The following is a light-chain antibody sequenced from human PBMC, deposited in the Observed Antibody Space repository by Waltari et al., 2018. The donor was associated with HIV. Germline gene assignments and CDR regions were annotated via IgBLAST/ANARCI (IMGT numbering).Light chain of an antibody. CDR2: EVN. Sequence: QSALTQPASVSGSPGQSITISCTGSSSDVGTYSLVSWYQHHPGKAPKLMIYEVNKLPSGGANRFSGPKSGNTASLTIAGLQAEDEADYYCSSYTSLRTVLFGGGTKLTVL. V-gene: IGLV2-23*02. CDR3: SSYTSLRTVL. J-gene: IGLJ2*01. CDR1: SSDVGTYSL.